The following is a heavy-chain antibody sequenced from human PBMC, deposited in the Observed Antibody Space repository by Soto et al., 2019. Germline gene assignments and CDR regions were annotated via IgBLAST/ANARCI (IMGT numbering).Heavy chain of an antibody. CDR3: ARDGIVNGDYTGFDY. J-gene: IGHJ4*02. CDR1: GYTFTSYG. CDR2: ISAYNGNT. V-gene: IGHV1-18*01. D-gene: IGHD4-17*01. Sequence: ASVKVSCKASGYTFTSYGISWVRQAPGQGLEWMGWISAYNGNTNYAQKLQGRVTMTTDTSTSTAYMELRSLRSDDTAVYYCARDGIVNGDYTGFDYWGQGTLVTVSS.